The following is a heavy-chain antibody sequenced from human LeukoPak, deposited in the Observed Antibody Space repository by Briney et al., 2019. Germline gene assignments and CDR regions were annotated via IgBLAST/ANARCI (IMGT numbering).Heavy chain of an antibody. V-gene: IGHV1-58*01. Sequence: ASVKVSCKASGFTFTSSAVQWVRQARGQRLEWIGGTVVGSGNTNYAQKFQERVTITRDMSTSTAYMELSSMRSEDTAVYYCAASPDYYDSSGYSYYFDYWGQGTLVTVSS. J-gene: IGHJ4*02. D-gene: IGHD3-22*01. CDR2: TVVGSGNT. CDR3: AASPDYYDSSGYSYYFDY. CDR1: GFTFTSSA.